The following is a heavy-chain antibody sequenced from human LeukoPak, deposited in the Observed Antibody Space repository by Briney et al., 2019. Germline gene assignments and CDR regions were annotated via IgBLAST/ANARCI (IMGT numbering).Heavy chain of an antibody. D-gene: IGHD3-3*01. CDR3: ASHLYFDFWSDR. Sequence: GGSLRLSCAASGFTFSSYAMSWIRQAPGKGLEWVSHISGGGSMAYYVDSVKGRFTISRDNSKNLLYLQMNSLRAEDTAVYYCASHLYFDFWSDRWGQGTTVTVSS. CDR1: GFTFSSYA. V-gene: IGHV3-11*01. J-gene: IGHJ6*02. CDR2: ISGGGSMA.